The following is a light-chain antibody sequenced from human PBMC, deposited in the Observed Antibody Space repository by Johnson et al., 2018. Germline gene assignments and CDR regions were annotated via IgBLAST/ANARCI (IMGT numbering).Light chain of an antibody. CDR2: ENN. V-gene: IGLV1-51*02. Sequence: QSVLTQPPSVSAAPGQKVTISCSGSSSNIGNNYVSWYQQLPGTAPKLLIYENNKRPSGIPARFSGSKSGTSATLAIPGPQPGDEADYYCGTWDSSLSAGNVFGTGTKVTVL. J-gene: IGLJ1*01. CDR3: GTWDSSLSAGNV. CDR1: SSNIGNNY.